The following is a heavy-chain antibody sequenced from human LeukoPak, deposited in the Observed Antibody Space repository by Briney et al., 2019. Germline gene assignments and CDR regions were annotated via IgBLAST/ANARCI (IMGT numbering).Heavy chain of an antibody. V-gene: IGHV1-18*04. CDR3: ARVPESSGWPPGVDY. Sequence: ASVKVSCKASGYTFTSYGISWVRQAPGQGLEWMGWISAYNGNTNYAQKLQGRVTMTTDTSTSTAYMELRSLRSDDTAVYYCARVPESSGWPPGVDYWGQGTLVTVSS. CDR1: GYTFTSYG. J-gene: IGHJ4*02. D-gene: IGHD6-19*01. CDR2: ISAYNGNT.